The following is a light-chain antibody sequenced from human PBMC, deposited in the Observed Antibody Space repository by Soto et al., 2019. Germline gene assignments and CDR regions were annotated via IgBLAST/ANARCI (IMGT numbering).Light chain of an antibody. Sequence: EIVLTQSPATLSLSPGESAILSCRASQNVGSYLTWYRQKPGQAPSLLIYDATHRASGVPDRFSGSGFATDVSLIITNLELGHFGVYYWQQRANWLMPFGQGTRLQSK. CDR1: QNVGSY. J-gene: IGKJ5*01. CDR3: QQRANWLMP. V-gene: IGKV3-11*01. CDR2: DAT.